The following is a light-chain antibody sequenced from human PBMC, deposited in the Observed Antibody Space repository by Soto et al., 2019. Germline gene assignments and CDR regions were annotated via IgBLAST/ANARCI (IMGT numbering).Light chain of an antibody. CDR2: RAS. Sequence: DIVMTQSPASLAVSLGERATINCKSRQSVFYISNNENLLTWFQHKPGQPPKLLISRASTRESGVPDRFSGSGSGTDFTLTINSLQAEDVAVYYCHQYYTTPRTFGQGTKV. J-gene: IGKJ1*01. CDR1: QSVFYISNNENL. V-gene: IGKV4-1*01. CDR3: HQYYTTPRT.